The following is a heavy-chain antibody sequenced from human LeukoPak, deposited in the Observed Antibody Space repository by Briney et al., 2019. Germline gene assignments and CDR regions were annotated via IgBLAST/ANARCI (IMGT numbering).Heavy chain of an antibody. CDR2: IIPIFGIA. D-gene: IGHD3-22*01. J-gene: IGHJ6*02. V-gene: IGHV1-69*04. Sequence: SVKVSCKASGGTFSSYAISWVRQAPGQGLEWMGRIIPIFGIANYAQKFRGRVAITADKSTSTAYMELSSLRSEDTAVYYCARVPLGYEPVRDYYYGMDVWGQGTTVTVSS. CDR1: GGTFSSYA. CDR3: ARVPLGYEPVRDYYYGMDV.